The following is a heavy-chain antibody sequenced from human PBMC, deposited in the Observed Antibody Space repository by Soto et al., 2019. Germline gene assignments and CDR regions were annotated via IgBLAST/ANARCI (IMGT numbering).Heavy chain of an antibody. Sequence: PGGSLRLSCAASGFTFSSYAMSWVRQAPGKGLEWVSAISGSGGSTYYADSVKGRFTISRDNSKNTLYLQMNSLRAEDTAVYYCAKDRVLWFGELLSGEFAYWGQGTLVTVSS. V-gene: IGHV3-23*01. D-gene: IGHD3-10*01. CDR3: AKDRVLWFGELLSGEFAY. CDR1: GFTFSSYA. J-gene: IGHJ4*02. CDR2: ISGSGGST.